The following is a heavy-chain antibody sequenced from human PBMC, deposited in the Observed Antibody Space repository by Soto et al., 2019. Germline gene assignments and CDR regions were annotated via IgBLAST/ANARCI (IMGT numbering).Heavy chain of an antibody. J-gene: IGHJ4*02. Sequence: EVQVLESGGGLVQPGGSLRLSCVASGFTFSDFAMSWVRQAPGKGLEWVLSSSGSGGTIYDADSVKGRFTISRDNSNNTLFPQRHSLRADDTAVYSCAKLRGSGWDFHYWGQGTLVAVSS. CDR2: SSGSGGTI. V-gene: IGHV3-23*01. CDR1: GFTFSDFA. CDR3: AKLRGSGWDFHY. D-gene: IGHD6-19*01.